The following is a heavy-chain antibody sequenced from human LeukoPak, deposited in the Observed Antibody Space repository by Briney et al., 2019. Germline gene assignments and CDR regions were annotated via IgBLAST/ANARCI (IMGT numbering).Heavy chain of an antibody. CDR3: GRGPYCSGATCYSQYFDY. Sequence: ASVKVSCKASGYTFITYGISWVRQAPGQGLEWMGWISVYNGDTKYSEKFQGRVTMTTDTSTSTAYMELRSLRSDDTAVYYCGRGPYCSGATCYSQYFDYWGQGTLLTVSS. D-gene: IGHD2-15*01. V-gene: IGHV1-18*01. CDR1: GYTFITYG. CDR2: ISVYNGDT. J-gene: IGHJ4*02.